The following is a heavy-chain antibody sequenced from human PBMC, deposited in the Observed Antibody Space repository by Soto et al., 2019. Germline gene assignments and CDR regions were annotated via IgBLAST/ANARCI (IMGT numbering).Heavy chain of an antibody. D-gene: IGHD2-2*01. J-gene: IGHJ3*02. V-gene: IGHV3-33*01. CDR2: IWYDGSNK. CDR3: ASRGGVVVPWAFDI. CDR1: GFTFSSYG. Sequence: QVQLVESGGGVVQPGRSLRLSCAASGFTFSSYGMHWVRQAPGKGLEWVAVIWYDGSNKYYADSVKGRFTISRDNSKNTLYLQMNSLRAEDTAVYYCASRGGVVVPWAFDIWGQGTMFTVSS.